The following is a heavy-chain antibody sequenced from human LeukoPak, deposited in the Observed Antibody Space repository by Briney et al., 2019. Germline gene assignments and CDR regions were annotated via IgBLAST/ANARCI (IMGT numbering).Heavy chain of an antibody. J-gene: IGHJ4*02. D-gene: IGHD6-19*01. V-gene: IGHV3-30*18. CDR3: AKDRGWCFDC. CDR1: GFTFSGYG. CDR2: ISSDGVNK. Sequence: PGGSLRLSCAASGFTFSGYGMHWVRQAPGKGLEWVSFISSDGVNKYYGDSVRGRFTISRDNSKNTLYLQMNSLRAEDTAVYYCAKDRGWCFDCWGQGTLVTVSS.